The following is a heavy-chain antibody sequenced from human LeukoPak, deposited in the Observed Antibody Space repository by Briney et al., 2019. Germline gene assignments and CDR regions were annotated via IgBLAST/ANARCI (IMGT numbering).Heavy chain of an antibody. CDR2: VNHSGST. CDR1: GGSFSGYY. D-gene: IGHD3-9*01. J-gene: IGHJ3*02. Sequence: SETLSLTCAVYGGSFSGYYWSWIRQPPGKGLEWIGEVNHSGSTNYNPSLKSRVTISVDTSKNQFSLKLSSVTAADTAVYYCAVIPRPDYDILTGAFDIWGQGTMVTVSS. CDR3: AVIPRPDYDILTGAFDI. V-gene: IGHV4-34*01.